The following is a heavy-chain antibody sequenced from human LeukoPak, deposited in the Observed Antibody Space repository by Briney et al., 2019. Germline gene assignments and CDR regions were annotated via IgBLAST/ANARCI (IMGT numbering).Heavy chain of an antibody. CDR3: ARLDGDSLFDY. V-gene: IGHV4-39*01. CDR1: GASISSSSYY. J-gene: IGHJ4*02. D-gene: IGHD4-17*01. CDR2: IYYSGST. Sequence: SETLSLTRTVSGASISSSSYYWGWIRQPPGKGLEWIGTIYYSGSTYYNPSLKSRVTISVDMSKNQFSLNLSSVTAADTAVYYCARLDGDSLFDYWGQGTLVTVSS.